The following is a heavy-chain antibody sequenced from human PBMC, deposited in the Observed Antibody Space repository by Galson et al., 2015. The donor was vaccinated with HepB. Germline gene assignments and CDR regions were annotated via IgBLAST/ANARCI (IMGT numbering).Heavy chain of an antibody. V-gene: IGHV3-30*02. D-gene: IGHD1/OR15-1a*01. Sequence: SLRLSCAASGFTFSSYAMSWVRQAPGKGLEWVAFIRYDGSNKYYADSVKGRFTISRDNSKNTLYLQMNSLRAEDTAVYYCAKETKQKYYFDYWGQGTLVTVSS. J-gene: IGHJ4*02. CDR3: AKETKQKYYFDY. CDR2: IRYDGSNK. CDR1: GFTFSSYA.